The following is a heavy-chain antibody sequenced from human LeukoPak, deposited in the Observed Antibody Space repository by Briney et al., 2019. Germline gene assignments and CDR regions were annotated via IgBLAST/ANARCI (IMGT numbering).Heavy chain of an antibody. V-gene: IGHV4-59*06. CDR1: GGSISSYY. Sequence: PSETLSLTCTVSGGSISSYYWSWIRQHPGKGLEWIGYIYYSGSTYYNPSLKSRVTISVDTSKNQFSLKLSSVTAADTAVYYRARGPYSSSWYSYYYGMDVWGQGTTVTVSS. D-gene: IGHD6-13*01. CDR3: ARGPYSSSWYSYYYGMDV. J-gene: IGHJ6*02. CDR2: IYYSGST.